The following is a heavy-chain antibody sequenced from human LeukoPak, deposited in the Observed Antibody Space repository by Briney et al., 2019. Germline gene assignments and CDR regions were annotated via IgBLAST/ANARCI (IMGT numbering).Heavy chain of an antibody. Sequence: GASVKVSCKASGYTFTGYYMHWVRQAPGQGLEWMGWINPNSGGTNYAQKFQGRVTMTRDTSISTAYMELSRLRSDDTAVYYCARDPPLLWFGELLFAFDYWGQGTLVTVSS. J-gene: IGHJ4*02. CDR2: INPNSGGT. CDR3: ARDPPLLWFGELLFAFDY. D-gene: IGHD3-10*01. CDR1: GYTFTGYY. V-gene: IGHV1-2*02.